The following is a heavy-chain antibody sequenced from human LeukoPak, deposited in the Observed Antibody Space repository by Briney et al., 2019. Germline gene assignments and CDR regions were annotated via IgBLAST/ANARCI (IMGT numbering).Heavy chain of an antibody. D-gene: IGHD3-10*01. CDR2: ISASGADT. Sequence: GGSLRLSCAASGFTLSSYATSWVRQAPGKGLELVSAISASGADTYYADSVKGRFTISRDTSKNTVYLQMNSLRDEDTAVYYCAKQLDSGNYYPTGDDYWGQGTLVTVSS. J-gene: IGHJ4*02. V-gene: IGHV3-23*01. CDR3: AKQLDSGNYYPTGDDY. CDR1: GFTLSSYA.